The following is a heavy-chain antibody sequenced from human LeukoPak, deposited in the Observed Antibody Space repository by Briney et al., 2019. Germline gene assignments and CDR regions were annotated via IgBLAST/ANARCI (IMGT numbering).Heavy chain of an antibody. Sequence: PGGSLRLSCAASGFTFSSYAMHWVRQAPGKGLEWVAVISYDGSNKYYADSVKGRFTISRDNSKNTLYLQMNSLRAEDTAVYYCAREAGHGVIFDYWGQGTLVTVSS. CDR3: AREAGHGVIFDY. V-gene: IGHV3-30-3*01. CDR1: GFTFSSYA. J-gene: IGHJ4*02. CDR2: ISYDGSNK. D-gene: IGHD2/OR15-2a*01.